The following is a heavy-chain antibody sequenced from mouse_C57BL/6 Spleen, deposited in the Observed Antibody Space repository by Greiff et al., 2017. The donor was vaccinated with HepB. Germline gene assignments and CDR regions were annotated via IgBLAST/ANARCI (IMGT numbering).Heavy chain of an antibody. V-gene: IGHV1-26*01. CDR2: INPNNGGT. CDR1: GYTFTDYY. J-gene: IGHJ1*03. Sequence: EVKLQQSGPELVKPGASVKISCKASGYTFTDYYMNWVKQSHGKSLEWIGDINPNNGGTSYNQKFKGKATLTVDKSSSTAYMELRSLTSEDSAVYYCARPITTVVARYFDVWGTGTTVTVSS. CDR3: ARPITTVVARYFDV. D-gene: IGHD1-1*01.